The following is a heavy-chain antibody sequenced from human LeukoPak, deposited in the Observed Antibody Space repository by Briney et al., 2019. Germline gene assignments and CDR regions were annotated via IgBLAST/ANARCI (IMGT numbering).Heavy chain of an antibody. CDR1: GFTFSNYA. V-gene: IGHV3-23*01. D-gene: IGHD2-2*01. CDR2: IGGSGGDT. Sequence: GGSLRLSCAASGFTFSNYAMNWVRQAPGKGLEWVSVIGGSGGDTYYADSVKGRFTISRDNSKNRLYLRMNSLRAEDTAPYYCAKDFVVVPGLVNYFDSWGQGTLVTVSS. J-gene: IGHJ4*02. CDR3: AKDFVVVPGLVNYFDS.